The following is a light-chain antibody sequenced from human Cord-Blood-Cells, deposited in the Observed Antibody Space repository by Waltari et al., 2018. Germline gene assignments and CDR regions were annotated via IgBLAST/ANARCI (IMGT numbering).Light chain of an antibody. Sequence: VSLGERATINCKSSQSVLYSSNNKNYLAWYQQKPGQPPKLLIYWASTRESGVPDRLSGSGSGTDFTLTISSLQAEDVAVYYCQQYYSTPTFGQGTKVEIK. J-gene: IGKJ1*01. CDR1: QSVLYSSNNKNY. CDR3: QQYYSTPT. V-gene: IGKV4-1*01. CDR2: WAS.